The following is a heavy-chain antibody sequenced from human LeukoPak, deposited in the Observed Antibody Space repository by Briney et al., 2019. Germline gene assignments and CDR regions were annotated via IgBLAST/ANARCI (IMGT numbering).Heavy chain of an antibody. CDR3: ARDNVYGGGNRMDY. D-gene: IGHD3-16*01. CDR2: IYHTGST. J-gene: IGHJ4*02. V-gene: IGHV4-34*01. Sequence: SESLSLTCAVYGGSFSDYYWSWIRQPPGRGLEWIGEIYHTGSTKYNPSLKSRVTMSVDTSKNQFSLKLSSVTAADAAVYYCARDNVYGGGNRMDYWGQGTLVTVSS. CDR1: GGSFSDYY.